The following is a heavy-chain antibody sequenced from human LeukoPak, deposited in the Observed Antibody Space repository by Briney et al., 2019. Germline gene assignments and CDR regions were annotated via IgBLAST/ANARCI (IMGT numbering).Heavy chain of an antibody. Sequence: GGSLRLSCAASEFTVSSYSMNWVRQAPGKGLEWVSSISSSSSYIYYADSVKGRFTISRDNAKNSLYLQMNSLRAEDTAVYYCARDRGEAYGEDYYYYGMDVWGQATTVTVSS. CDR2: ISSSSSYI. V-gene: IGHV3-21*01. CDR3: ARDRGEAYGEDYYYYGMDV. D-gene: IGHD4-17*01. CDR1: EFTVSSYS. J-gene: IGHJ6*02.